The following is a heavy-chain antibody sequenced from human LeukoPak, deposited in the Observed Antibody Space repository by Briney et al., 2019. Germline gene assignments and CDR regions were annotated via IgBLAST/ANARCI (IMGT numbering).Heavy chain of an antibody. V-gene: IGHV1-69*05. D-gene: IGHD6-19*01. Sequence: SVKVSCKASGGTFSSYAISWVRQAPGQGLEWMGGIIPIFGTANYAQKFQGRVTITTDESTSTAYMELSSLRSEDTAVYYCARSARNRKQWLDEYYFDYWGQGTLVTVSS. J-gene: IGHJ4*02. CDR1: GGTFSSYA. CDR2: IIPIFGTA. CDR3: ARSARNRKQWLDEYYFDY.